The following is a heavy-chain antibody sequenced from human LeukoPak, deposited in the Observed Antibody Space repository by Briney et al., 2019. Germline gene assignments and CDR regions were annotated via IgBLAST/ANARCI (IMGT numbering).Heavy chain of an antibody. V-gene: IGHV4-39*01. CDR3: ARQREQYIDF. CDR2: MYYSGST. CDR1: GVSINSSQYY. D-gene: IGHD1-26*01. Sequence: SETLSLTCAVSGVSINSSQYYWGWNRQPPGKGLEWIGTMYYSGSTYYNPSLKSRVTISVDTSKNQFFLNLSSVTAADTAVYYCARQREQYIDFWGQGTLVTVSS. J-gene: IGHJ4*02.